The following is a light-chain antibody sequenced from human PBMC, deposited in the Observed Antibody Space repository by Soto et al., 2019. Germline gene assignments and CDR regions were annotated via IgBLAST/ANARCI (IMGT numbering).Light chain of an antibody. V-gene: IGLV2-14*01. J-gene: IGLJ3*02. CDR1: SSDIGGHNY. CDR3: SSYTDNNARV. CDR2: EVS. Sequence: QSVLTQPASVSGSPGQSITISCTGTSSDIGGHNYVSWYQQHPGKAPKLKIFEVSNRPSGVSDRFSGSKSGNTASLTISGLQAEDEADYYCSSYTDNNARVFGGGTKLTVL.